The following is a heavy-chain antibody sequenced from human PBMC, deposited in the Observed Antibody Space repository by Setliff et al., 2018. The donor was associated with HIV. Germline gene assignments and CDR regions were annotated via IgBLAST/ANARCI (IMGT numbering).Heavy chain of an antibody. CDR1: GFTFSRYW. D-gene: IGHD3-3*01. CDR3: LRERNFWSRSPG. Sequence: PGESPKISCTASGFTFSRYWMSWVRQAPGKGLEWVANIKQDGSEKYYVDSVKGRFTISRDNAKNSLSLQMNSLRAEDTAVYYCLRERNFWSRSPGWGQGTLVTVSS. J-gene: IGHJ4*02. V-gene: IGHV3-7*04. CDR2: IKQDGSEK.